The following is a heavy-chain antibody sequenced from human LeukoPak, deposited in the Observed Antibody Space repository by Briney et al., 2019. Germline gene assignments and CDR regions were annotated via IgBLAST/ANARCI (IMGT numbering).Heavy chain of an antibody. CDR1: GGSISSYY. V-gene: IGHV4-59*08. CDR2: IYYSGST. D-gene: IGHD3-22*01. Sequence: PSETLSLTCTVSGGSISSYYWSWIRQPPGKGLEWIGYIYYSGSTNYNPSLKSRVTISVDTSKNQFSLKLSSVTAADTAVYYCAGTYYYDSSGYYPSRWGQGTLVTVSS. J-gene: IGHJ4*02. CDR3: AGTYYYDSSGYYPSR.